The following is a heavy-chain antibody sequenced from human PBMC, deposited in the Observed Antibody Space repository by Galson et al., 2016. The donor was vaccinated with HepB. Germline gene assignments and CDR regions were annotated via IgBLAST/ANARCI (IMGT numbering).Heavy chain of an antibody. CDR1: GFTFSTYS. CDR3: ARDGGRGYTHGYFYY. D-gene: IGHD5-18*01. CDR2: ISSRSSTV. V-gene: IGHV3-48*02. Sequence: SLRLSCAASGFTFSTYSMNWVRQAPGKGLEWASYISSRSSTVYYADSLKGRFTISRDNAKNSLYLQMNSLRDEDTAVCYCARDGGRGYTHGYFYYWGRGTLVTVSS. J-gene: IGHJ4*02.